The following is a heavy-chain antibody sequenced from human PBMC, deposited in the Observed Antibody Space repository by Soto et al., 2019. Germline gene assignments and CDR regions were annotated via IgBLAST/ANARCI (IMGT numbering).Heavy chain of an antibody. CDR2: ILPIFGAA. V-gene: IGHV1-69*06. CDR3: AREIMTSWFDA. CDR1: GGTFGTNA. J-gene: IGHJ5*02. Sequence: QVQLVQSGAEVKKPGSAIRVSCKTFGGTFGTNAISWVRQDPGQGPEWMGGILPIFGAASYAQRFKGRLSSTADRSTNTAYLELSELSSEDTVTYYCAREIMTSWFDAWGQGTLVTVSS. D-gene: IGHD2-2*01.